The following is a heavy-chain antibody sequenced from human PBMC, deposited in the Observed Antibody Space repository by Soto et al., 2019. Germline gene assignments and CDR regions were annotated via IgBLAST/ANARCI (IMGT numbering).Heavy chain of an antibody. J-gene: IGHJ4*02. Sequence: GSLRLSCAASGFTFTTYGMNWVRQAPGKGLEWVSFISSRTGSSIDYADSVRGRFTVSRDNAKNSLYLQMNSLRVEDTAVYYCARKGVSNLDYWGQGTLVTVSS. V-gene: IGHV3-21*01. CDR1: GFTFTTYG. D-gene: IGHD2-8*01. CDR3: ARKGVSNLDY. CDR2: ISSRTGSSI.